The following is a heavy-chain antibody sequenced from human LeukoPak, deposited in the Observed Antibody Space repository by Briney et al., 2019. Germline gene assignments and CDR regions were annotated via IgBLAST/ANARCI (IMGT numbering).Heavy chain of an antibody. V-gene: IGHV3-30*03. J-gene: IGHJ3*02. D-gene: IGHD6-19*01. Sequence: PGGSLRLSCAASGFTFSSYGMHWVRQAPGKGLEWVAVISYDGSNKYYADSVKGRFTISRDNSKNTLYLQMNSLRAEDTAVYYCAISPSSGWPLPVYAFDIWGKGQWSPSLQ. CDR1: GFTFSSYG. CDR3: AISPSSGWPLPVYAFDI. CDR2: ISYDGSNK.